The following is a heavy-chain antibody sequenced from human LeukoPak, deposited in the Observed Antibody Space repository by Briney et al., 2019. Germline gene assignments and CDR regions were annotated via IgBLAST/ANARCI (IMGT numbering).Heavy chain of an antibody. V-gene: IGHV1-18*04. D-gene: IGHD2-15*01. CDR1: GYTFTSYY. J-gene: IGHJ6*02. CDR3: ARDRYCSGGSCPKTLTYYYYYGMDV. Sequence: ASVKVSCKASGYTFTSYYMHWVRQAPGQGLEWVGWIGAYDGNTNYAPKLQGRVTMTTDTSTSTAYMKLRSLRPDDTAVYYCARDRYCSGGSCPKTLTYYYYYGMDVWGQGTTVTVSS. CDR2: IGAYDGNT.